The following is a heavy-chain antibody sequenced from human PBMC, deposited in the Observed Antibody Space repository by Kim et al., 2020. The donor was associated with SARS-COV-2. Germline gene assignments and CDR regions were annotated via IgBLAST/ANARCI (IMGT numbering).Heavy chain of an antibody. V-gene: IGHV4-39*01. CDR3: ARHGAACSSSRCYHSAFDV. D-gene: IGHD2-2*01. CDR2: IHHSGSP. J-gene: IGHJ3*01. Sequence: SETLSLTCSVSGGSISSNNYFWGWIRQPPGMGLEWIGSIHHSGSPYYNPSLESRATISVDTSKNQVSLNLYSAIAADTAVYYCARHGAACSSSRCYHSAFDVWGQGTVLTVSS. CDR1: GGSISSNNYF.